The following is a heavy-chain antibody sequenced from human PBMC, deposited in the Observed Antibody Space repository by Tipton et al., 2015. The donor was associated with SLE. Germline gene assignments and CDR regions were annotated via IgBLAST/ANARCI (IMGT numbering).Heavy chain of an antibody. V-gene: IGHV1-3*02. CDR1: GYNFKDFA. CDR2: SNAGNGDT. J-gene: IGHJ6*02. Sequence: QSGPEVKEPGASVKVSCKASGYNFKDFAIHWVRQAPGQRLEWMGWSNAGNGDTRFSQEFQDRVTISRGTFASTVYMELTSLSSDDEAVYYCAGTGGCGSQGMDVWGQGTTVTVSS. CDR3: AGTGGCGSQGMDV. D-gene: IGHD2-8*02.